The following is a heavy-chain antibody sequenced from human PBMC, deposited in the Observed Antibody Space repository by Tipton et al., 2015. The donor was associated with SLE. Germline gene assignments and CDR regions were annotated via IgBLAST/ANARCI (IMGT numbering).Heavy chain of an antibody. J-gene: IGHJ4*02. CDR2: VHYSGST. CDR1: GGSISRYH. V-gene: IGHV4-59*01. CDR3: TRGGARDYYFDY. Sequence: TLSLTCTVSGGSISRYHWSWIRQPPGKGLEWIGYVHYSGSTNYNSSLKSRVSMSVDTSKNQFSLKMRSVTASDTAVYYCTRGGARDYYFDYWGRGTLVTVSS. D-gene: IGHD2-21*02.